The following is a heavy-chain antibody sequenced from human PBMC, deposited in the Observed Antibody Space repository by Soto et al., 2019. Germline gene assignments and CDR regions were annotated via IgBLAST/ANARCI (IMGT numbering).Heavy chain of an antibody. Sequence: SETLSLTCTVSGCSISSYYWSWIRQPAGKGLEWIGRIYTSGSTNYNPSLKSRVTMSVDTSKNQFSLKLSSVTAADTAVYYCARQEWFGELVGWFDPWGQGTLVTVSS. J-gene: IGHJ5*02. CDR3: ARQEWFGELVGWFDP. CDR2: IYTSGST. CDR1: GCSISSYY. D-gene: IGHD3-10*01. V-gene: IGHV4-4*07.